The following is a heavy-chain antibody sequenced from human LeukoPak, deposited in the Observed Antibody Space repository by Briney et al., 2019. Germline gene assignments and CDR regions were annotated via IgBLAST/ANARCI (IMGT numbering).Heavy chain of an antibody. Sequence: PSETLSLTCAVYGGSFSGYYWSWIRRPPGKGLEWIGEINHSGSTNYNPSLKSRVTISVDTSKNQFSLKLSSVTAADTAVYYCARIKDAFDIWGQGTMVTVSS. D-gene: IGHD3-16*01. CDR2: INHSGST. CDR3: ARIKDAFDI. V-gene: IGHV4-34*01. CDR1: GGSFSGYY. J-gene: IGHJ3*02.